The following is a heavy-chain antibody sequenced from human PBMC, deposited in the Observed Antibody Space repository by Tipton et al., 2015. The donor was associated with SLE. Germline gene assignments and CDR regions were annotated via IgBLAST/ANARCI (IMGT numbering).Heavy chain of an antibody. J-gene: IGHJ4*02. V-gene: IGHV4-38-2*02. CDR1: GYSISSGYY. D-gene: IGHD1-26*01. CDR2: IYHSGST. CDR3: ARGSGSYYHYLRLPVDY. Sequence: TLSLTCTVSGYSISSGYYWGWIRQPPGKGLEWIGSIYHSGSTYYNPSLKSRVTISVDTSKNQFSLKLSSVTAADTAVYYCARGSGSYYHYLRLPVDYWGQGTLVTVSS.